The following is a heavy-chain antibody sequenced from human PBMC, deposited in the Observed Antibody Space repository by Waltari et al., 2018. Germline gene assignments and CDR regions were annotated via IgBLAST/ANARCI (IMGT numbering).Heavy chain of an antibody. CDR1: GFTFSSYS. Sequence: EVQLVESGGGLVKPGGSLRLSCAASGFTFSSYSMTWVRQAQGKGLEWVASISRSSSYIYYADSVKGRVTISRDNAKNSLYLQMNSLRAEDTAVYYCARDLKELEDLTDAFDIWGQGTMVTVSS. CDR2: ISRSSSYI. D-gene: IGHD1-1*01. J-gene: IGHJ3*02. CDR3: ARDLKELEDLTDAFDI. V-gene: IGHV3-21*01.